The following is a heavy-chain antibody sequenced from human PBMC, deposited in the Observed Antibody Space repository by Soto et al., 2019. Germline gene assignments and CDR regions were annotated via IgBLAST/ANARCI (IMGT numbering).Heavy chain of an antibody. CDR3: ARPLPGSSQVVHYDFHQKQDAFDI. CDR1: GGTFSSYA. J-gene: IGHJ3*02. V-gene: IGHV1-69*13. Sequence: ASVKVSCKASGGTFSSYAISWVRQAPGQGLEWMGGIIPIFGTANYAQKFQGRVTITADESTSTAYMELSSLRSEDTAVYYCARPLPGSSQVVHYDFHQKQDAFDIWGQGTMVTVSS. CDR2: IIPIFGTA. D-gene: IGHD3-3*01.